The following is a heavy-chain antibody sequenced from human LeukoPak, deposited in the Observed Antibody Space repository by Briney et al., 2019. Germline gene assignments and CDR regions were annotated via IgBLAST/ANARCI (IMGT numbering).Heavy chain of an antibody. CDR3: ARTVRVLRYSDWLFRY. D-gene: IGHD3-9*01. Sequence: ASVKVSCKASGYTFTGYYMHWVRQAPGQGLEWMGWINPNSGGTNYAQKFQGRVTMTRDTSISTAYMELSRLRSDDTAVYYCARTVRVLRYSDWLFRYWGQGTLVTVSS. V-gene: IGHV1-2*02. CDR2: INPNSGGT. CDR1: GYTFTGYY. J-gene: IGHJ4*02.